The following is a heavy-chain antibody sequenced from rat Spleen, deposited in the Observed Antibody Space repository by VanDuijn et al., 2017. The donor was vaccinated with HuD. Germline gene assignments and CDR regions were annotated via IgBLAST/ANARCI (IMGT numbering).Heavy chain of an antibody. CDR1: GFTFSDYA. Sequence: EVQLVESGGGLVQPGRSLKLSCAASGFTFSDYAMAWVRQAPKKGLEWVATIIYDGSSTYYRDSVKGRFTISRDNAKSTLYLQMDSLRSEDTATYYCTTDSYFDGTYYPGGFDYWGQGVMVTVSS. J-gene: IGHJ2*01. CDR2: IIYDGSST. CDR3: TTDSYFDGTYYPGGFDY. D-gene: IGHD1-12*02. V-gene: IGHV5-17*01.